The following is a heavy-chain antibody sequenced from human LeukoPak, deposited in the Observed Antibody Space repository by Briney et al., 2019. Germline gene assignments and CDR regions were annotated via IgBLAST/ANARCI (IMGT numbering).Heavy chain of an antibody. J-gene: IGHJ4*02. V-gene: IGHV3-53*01. CDR2: IYSGGST. D-gene: IGHD3-22*01. CDR3: AINRNYYDSSGYSEVDY. CDR1: GFTVSSNY. Sequence: GGSLRLSCAASGFTVSSNYMSWVRQAPGKGLEWVSVIYSGGSTYYADSVKGRFTTSRDNSKNTLYLQMNSLRAEDTAVYYCAINRNYYDSSGYSEVDYWGQGTLVTVSS.